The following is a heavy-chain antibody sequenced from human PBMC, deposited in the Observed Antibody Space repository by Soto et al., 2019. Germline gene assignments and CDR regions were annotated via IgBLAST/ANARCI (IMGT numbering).Heavy chain of an antibody. CDR1: GGTFSSYA. CDR2: INPDNGNT. Sequence: ASVKVSCKASGGTFSSYAISWVRQAPGQGLEWLGWINPDNGNTNYAQHLQGRVSLTTDTSTSTAYMDLRSLRSDDTAVYYCARAMITFGGVIGPVDYWGQGTLVTVSS. CDR3: ARAMITFGGVIGPVDY. D-gene: IGHD3-16*02. V-gene: IGHV1-18*01. J-gene: IGHJ4*02.